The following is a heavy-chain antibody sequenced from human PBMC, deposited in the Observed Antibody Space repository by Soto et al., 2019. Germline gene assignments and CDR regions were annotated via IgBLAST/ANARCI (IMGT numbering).Heavy chain of an antibody. Sequence: EVQLLESGGGLVQPGGSVRLSCAASGFTFSSYAMSWVRQAPGKGLEWVSAISGNGADTSYADSVRGRFTISRDNSKDTLYLQMNSLRADDTAVYYCAKADGQQWLLPHLENWGRGTLVTVS. CDR2: ISGNGADT. CDR3: AKADGQQWLLPHLEN. D-gene: IGHD6-19*01. CDR1: GFTFSSYA. V-gene: IGHV3-23*01. J-gene: IGHJ4*02.